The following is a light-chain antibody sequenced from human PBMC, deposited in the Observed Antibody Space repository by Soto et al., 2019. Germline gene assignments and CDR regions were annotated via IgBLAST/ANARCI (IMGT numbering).Light chain of an antibody. CDR3: QQLSRYPLT. V-gene: IGKV1-9*01. CDR1: QSISNW. J-gene: IGKJ4*01. Sequence: DVQLTQSPSFMSLSAGDRVTITCRASQSISNWLAWYQQKPGTAPELLIYVASTLQSGVPSRFSGSGSGTDFTLTISSLQPEDFATYYCQQLSRYPLTFGGGTKVDIK. CDR2: VAS.